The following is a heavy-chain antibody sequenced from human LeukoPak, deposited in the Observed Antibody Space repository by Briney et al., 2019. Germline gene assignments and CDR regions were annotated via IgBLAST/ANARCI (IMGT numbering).Heavy chain of an antibody. CDR1: GYSISSGYY. Sequence: SETLSLTCAVSGYSISSGYYWGWIRQPPGKGLEWIGSIYHSGSTYYNPSLKSRVTISVDTSKNQSSLKLSSVTAADTAVYYCAKIIAAAGRYYMDVWGKGTTVTVSS. D-gene: IGHD6-13*01. CDR3: AKIIAAAGRYYMDV. V-gene: IGHV4-38-2*01. CDR2: IYHSGST. J-gene: IGHJ6*03.